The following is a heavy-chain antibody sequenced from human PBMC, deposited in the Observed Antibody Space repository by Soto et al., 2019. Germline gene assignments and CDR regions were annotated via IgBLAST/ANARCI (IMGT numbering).Heavy chain of an antibody. CDR3: AWPYCSSTSCYPDY. D-gene: IGHD2-2*01. V-gene: IGHV1-2*02. CDR2: INPNSRDT. CDR1: GYTFTAYF. J-gene: IGHJ4*02. Sequence: ASVKVSCKASGYTFTAYFIHWVRQAPGQGLEWMGWINPNSRDTNYAQNFQGRVTMTADTSTTTAYMELSSLRSDDTAVYYCAWPYCSSTSCYPDYWGQGTLVTVSS.